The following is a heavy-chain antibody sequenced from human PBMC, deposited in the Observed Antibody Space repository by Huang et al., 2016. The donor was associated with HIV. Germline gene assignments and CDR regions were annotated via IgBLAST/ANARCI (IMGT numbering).Heavy chain of an antibody. Sequence: QVQLVQSGGEVKKPGASVKVSCKASDYTFTSYGISWGRKAPGQGLEWMGWISTNNGDTNYAQKFQGRVTMTTDTSTSTAYMELRSLRSDDTAVYYCGGSSGYWSFDYWGQGTLVTVSS. D-gene: IGHD3-22*01. CDR3: GGSSGYWSFDY. J-gene: IGHJ4*02. CDR1: DYTFTSYG. V-gene: IGHV1-18*04. CDR2: ISTNNGDT.